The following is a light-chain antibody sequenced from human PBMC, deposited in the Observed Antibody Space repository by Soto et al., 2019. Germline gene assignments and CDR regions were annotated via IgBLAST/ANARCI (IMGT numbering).Light chain of an antibody. CDR2: EVS. CDR1: SSDVGGYNY. J-gene: IGLJ2*01. Sequence: QSALTQPPSASGSPGQSVTISCTGTSSDVGGYNYVSWYQQHPGKAPKIMIYEVSKRPSGVPDRFSGSKSGNPASLTVSGIQAEDAADYYCSSYAGSNNLGVFGGGTKLPVL. V-gene: IGLV2-8*01. CDR3: SSYAGSNNLGV.